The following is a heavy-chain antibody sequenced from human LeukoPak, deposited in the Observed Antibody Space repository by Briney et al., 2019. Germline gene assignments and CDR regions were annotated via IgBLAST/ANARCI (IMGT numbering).Heavy chain of an antibody. CDR1: GGTFSSYA. D-gene: IGHD2-2*01. V-gene: IGHV1-69*04. CDR3: ARGLRYCSSTSCYLLFDP. Sequence: SVKVSCKASGGTFSSYAISWVRQAPGQGLEWMGRIIPILGIANYAQKFQGRVTITADKSTSTAYMELSSLRSEDTAVYYCARGLRYCSSTSCYLLFDPWGQGTLVTVSS. CDR2: IIPILGIA. J-gene: IGHJ5*02.